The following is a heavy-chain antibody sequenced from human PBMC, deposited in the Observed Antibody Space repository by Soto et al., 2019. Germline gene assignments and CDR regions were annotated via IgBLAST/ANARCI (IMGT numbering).Heavy chain of an antibody. CDR1: GGTFSSYT. D-gene: IGHD3-10*01. Sequence: QVQLVQSGAEVKKPGSSVKVSCKASGGTFSSYTISWVRQAPGQGLEWMGRIIPILGIANYAQKFQGRVTITADKSTSTAYMELSSLRSEDTAVYYCARVKRITMVRGVISHFDYWGQGTLVTVSS. J-gene: IGHJ4*02. CDR3: ARVKRITMVRGVISHFDY. CDR2: IIPILGIA. V-gene: IGHV1-69*02.